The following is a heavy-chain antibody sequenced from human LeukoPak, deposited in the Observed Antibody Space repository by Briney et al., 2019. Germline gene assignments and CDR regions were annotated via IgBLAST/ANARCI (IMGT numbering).Heavy chain of an antibody. Sequence: GASVTVSCKASGYTFTGYYMHWVRQAPGQGLEWMGWINPNSGGTNYAQKFQGRVTMTRDTSISTAYMELSRLRADDTAVYYCARDDEYYYGSGSYYNGLFDYWGQGTLVTVSS. V-gene: IGHV1-2*02. CDR2: INPNSGGT. D-gene: IGHD3-10*01. J-gene: IGHJ4*02. CDR3: ARDDEYYYGSGSYYNGLFDY. CDR1: GYTFTGYY.